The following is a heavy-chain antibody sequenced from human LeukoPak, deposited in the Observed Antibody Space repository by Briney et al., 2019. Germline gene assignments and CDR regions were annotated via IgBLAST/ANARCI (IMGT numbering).Heavy chain of an antibody. J-gene: IGHJ6*02. V-gene: IGHV3-7*01. Sequence: GGSLRLSCAASGFTFSSYWMSWVRQAPGKGLEWVANIKQDGSEKYYVDSVKGRFTISRDNAKNSLYLQMNSLRAEDTAVYYCARVGYCSSTSCYGRYGMDVWGQGTTVTVSS. CDR3: ARVGYCSSTSCYGRYGMDV. CDR2: IKQDGSEK. D-gene: IGHD2-2*01. CDR1: GFTFSSYW.